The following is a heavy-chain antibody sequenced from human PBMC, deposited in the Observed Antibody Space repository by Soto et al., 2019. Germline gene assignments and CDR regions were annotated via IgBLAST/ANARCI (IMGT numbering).Heavy chain of an antibody. V-gene: IGHV3-23*01. J-gene: IGHJ4*02. CDR2: ISGSGGST. D-gene: IGHD6-13*01. CDR1: GFTFSSYA. CDR3: AKDGDSRWYLGVGSDY. Sequence: EVQLLESGGGLVQPGGSLRLSCAASGFTFSSYAMSWVRQAPGKGLEWVSAISGSGGSTYYADSVKGRFTISRDNSKNTLYLQMNSLRAEDTAVYYCAKDGDSRWYLGVGSDYWGQGTLVTVSS.